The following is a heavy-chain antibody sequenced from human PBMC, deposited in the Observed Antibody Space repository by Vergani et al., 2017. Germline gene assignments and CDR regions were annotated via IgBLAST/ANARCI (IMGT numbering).Heavy chain of an antibody. CDR3: ARGGDCSSTSCYAPIGGDMDG. CDR1: GFTFSSYS. Sequence: EVQLVESGGGLVKPGGSLRLSCAASGFTFSSYSMNWVRQAPGKGLEWVSSISSSSSYIYYADSVKGRFTISRDNAKNSLYLQMNSLRAEDTAVYYCARGGDCSSTSCYAPIGGDMDGGGKGTTVTVSS. V-gene: IGHV3-21*01. CDR2: ISSSSSYI. D-gene: IGHD2-2*01. J-gene: IGHJ6*03.